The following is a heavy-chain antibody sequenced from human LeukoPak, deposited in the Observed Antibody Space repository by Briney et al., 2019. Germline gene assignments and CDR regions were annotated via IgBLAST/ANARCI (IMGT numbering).Heavy chain of an antibody. CDR3: AREYGDY. CDR1: GGSFNSYY. CDR2: INHSGST. J-gene: IGHJ4*02. D-gene: IGHD4-17*01. Sequence: SETLSLTCVVYGGSFNSYYWSWIRQPPGKGLEWIGEINHSGSTNYNPSLKSRVTMSVDTSKNQFSLKLSSVTAADTAVYYCAREYGDYWGQGTLVTVSS. V-gene: IGHV4-34*01.